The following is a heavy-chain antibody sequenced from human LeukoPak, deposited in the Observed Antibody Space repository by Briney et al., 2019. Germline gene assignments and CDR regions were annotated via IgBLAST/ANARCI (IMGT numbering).Heavy chain of an antibody. CDR3: ATTREAIRN. CDR1: GFTFSSYW. D-gene: IGHD5-12*01. Sequence: QPGGSLRLSCAASGFTFSSYWMHWVRQAPGKGLVWVSRINSDGSSTSYADSVKGRCTISRDNARNTLYLQMNSLRAKDTAAYYCATTREAIRNWGQGTLVTVSS. CDR2: INSDGSST. V-gene: IGHV3-74*01. J-gene: IGHJ4*02.